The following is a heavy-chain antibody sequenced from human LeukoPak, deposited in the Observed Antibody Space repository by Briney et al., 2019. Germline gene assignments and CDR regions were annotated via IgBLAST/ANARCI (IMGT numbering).Heavy chain of an antibody. CDR1: GYTFTGYY. D-gene: IGHD4-17*01. V-gene: IGHV1-2*02. Sequence: GGSVKVSCKASGYTFTGYYMHWVRQAPGQGLEWMGWINANSGGTNYAQTFQGRVTMTRDTSISTAYMEMNRLRADDTAVYYCARGSFITDDYGDYGPNWFDPWGQGTLVTVSS. J-gene: IGHJ5*02. CDR3: ARGSFITDDYGDYGPNWFDP. CDR2: INANSGGT.